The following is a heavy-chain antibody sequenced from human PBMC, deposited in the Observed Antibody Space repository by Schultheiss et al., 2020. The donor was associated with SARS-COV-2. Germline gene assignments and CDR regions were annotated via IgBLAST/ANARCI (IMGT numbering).Heavy chain of an antibody. CDR2: IYTSGST. J-gene: IGHJ5*02. CDR1: GGSIRSYY. V-gene: IGHV4-4*07. CDR3: ARDRQQLDLYNWFDP. Sequence: SETLSLTCTVSGGSIRSYYWSWIRQPAGKGLEWIGRIYTSGSTNYNPSLKSRVTISVDTSKNQFSLKLSSVTAADTAVYYCARDRQQLDLYNWFDPWGQGTLVTVSS. D-gene: IGHD6-13*01.